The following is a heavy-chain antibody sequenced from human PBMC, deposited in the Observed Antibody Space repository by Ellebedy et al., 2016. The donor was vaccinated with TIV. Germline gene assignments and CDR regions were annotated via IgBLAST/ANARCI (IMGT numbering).Heavy chain of an antibody. CDR1: GGSISYYY. V-gene: IGHV4-59*05. CDR2: IYYSGRT. CDR3: ARWFGELLYVRWFDP. D-gene: IGHD3-10*01. J-gene: IGHJ5*02. Sequence: SETLSLTCTVSGGSISYYYWSWIRQPPGKGLEWIGSIYYSGRTYYNPSLESRVTISVDTSKDQFSLKLSSVTAADTAVYYCARWFGELLYVRWFDPWGQGTLVTVSS.